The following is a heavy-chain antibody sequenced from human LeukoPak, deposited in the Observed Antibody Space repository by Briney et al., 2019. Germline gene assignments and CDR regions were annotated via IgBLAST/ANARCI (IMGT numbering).Heavy chain of an antibody. V-gene: IGHV4-39*07. J-gene: IGHJ4*02. CDR3: AREIRYFDWYFDY. CDR2: IYYSGST. D-gene: IGHD3-9*01. CDR1: GGSISSSSYY. Sequence: SETLSLTCTVSGGSISSSSYYWGWIRQPPGKGLEWIGSIYYSGSTYYNPSLKSRVTISVDTPKNQFSLKLSSVTAADTAVYYCAREIRYFDWYFDYWGQGTLVTVSS.